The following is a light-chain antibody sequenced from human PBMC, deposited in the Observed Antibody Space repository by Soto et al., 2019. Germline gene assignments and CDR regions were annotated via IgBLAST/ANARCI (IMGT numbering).Light chain of an antibody. CDR1: QSVSSSY. CDR3: QQYGSSPRT. V-gene: IGKV3-20*01. CDR2: GAS. J-gene: IGKJ1*01. Sequence: IGMTQSPATLSMSPGGRATLSCRASQSVSSSYLAWYQQKPGQAPRLLIYGASSRATGIPDRFSGSGSGTDFTLTISRLEPEDFAVYYCQQYGSSPRTFGQGTKVDIK.